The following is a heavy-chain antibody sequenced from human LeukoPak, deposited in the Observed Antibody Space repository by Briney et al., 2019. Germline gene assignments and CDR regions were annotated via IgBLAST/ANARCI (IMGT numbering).Heavy chain of an antibody. Sequence: ASVKVSCKASGYTFTSYGISWVRQAPGQGLEWMGWINPNSGGTNYAQKFQGRVTMTRNTSISTAYMELSSLRSEDTAVYYCARDGSGSYYWPPYYYYGMDVWGQGTTVTVSS. CDR1: GYTFTSYG. J-gene: IGHJ6*02. CDR2: INPNSGGT. D-gene: IGHD3-10*01. CDR3: ARDGSGSYYWPPYYYYGMDV. V-gene: IGHV1-8*02.